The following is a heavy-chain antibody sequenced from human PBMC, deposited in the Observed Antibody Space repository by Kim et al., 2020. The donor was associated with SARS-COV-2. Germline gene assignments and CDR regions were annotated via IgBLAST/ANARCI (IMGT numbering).Heavy chain of an antibody. Sequence: RVTISVDTSKNQFSLKLSSVTAADTAVYYCARDTLGYSYGYDYYYGMDVWGQGTTVTVSS. J-gene: IGHJ6*02. V-gene: IGHV4-59*01. D-gene: IGHD5-18*01. CDR3: ARDTLGYSYGYDYYYGMDV.